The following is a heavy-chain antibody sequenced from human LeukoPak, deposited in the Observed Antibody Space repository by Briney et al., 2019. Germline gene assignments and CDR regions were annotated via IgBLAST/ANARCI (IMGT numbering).Heavy chain of an antibody. CDR3: ARGGADIAS. Sequence: PGGSLRLSCAASGFTFSDYYMNWIRQAPGKGLEWLSYISSSGGPIYYADSVKGRFTISRDNAKNSLYLQMNSLTAEDTAVYYCARGGADIASWGQGTLVTVSS. CDR2: ISSSGGPI. D-gene: IGHD5-12*01. V-gene: IGHV3-11*01. J-gene: IGHJ5*02. CDR1: GFTFSDYY.